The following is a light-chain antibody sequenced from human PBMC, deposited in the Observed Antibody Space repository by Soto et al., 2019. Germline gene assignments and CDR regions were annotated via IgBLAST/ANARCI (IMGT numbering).Light chain of an antibody. Sequence: QSALTQPASVSGSPRHSITIFCTGTSSDVGAYDFVSWYQQHPDKAPKLMIYEVSNRPSGVSNRFSGSKSVNTATLTISGLQAEDEADYYCSSYTSNSTRVFGTGNEVTVL. J-gene: IGLJ1*01. V-gene: IGLV2-14*03. CDR2: EVS. CDR1: SSDVGAYDF. CDR3: SSYTSNSTRV.